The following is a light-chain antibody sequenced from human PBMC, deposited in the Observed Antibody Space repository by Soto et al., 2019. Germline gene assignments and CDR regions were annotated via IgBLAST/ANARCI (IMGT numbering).Light chain of an antibody. CDR3: SSYTTSSTLV. V-gene: IGLV2-14*01. CDR2: EVS. Sequence: QSALTQPASVSGSPGQSITISCTGTSSDVGGYKYVSWYQQHPGKVPKLMIYEVSNRPSGVSNRFSGSKSGNTASLTISGLQAEAEADYYCSSYTTSSTLVFGGGTKVTVL. J-gene: IGLJ2*01. CDR1: SSDVGGYKY.